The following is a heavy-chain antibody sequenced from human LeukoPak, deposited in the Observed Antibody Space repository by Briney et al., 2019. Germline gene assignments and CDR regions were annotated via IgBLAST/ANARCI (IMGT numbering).Heavy chain of an antibody. Sequence: GGSLRLSCGASGFSFSTYGMHWVRQAPGKGLEWVAVIRSDGNNKYYAESVVGRFTISRDNSKNTLSLQMDSLRAEDTAVYYCAREKRAGTGGSMATFDLWGQGTLVTVSS. CDR1: GFSFSTYG. D-gene: IGHD7-27*01. J-gene: IGHJ3*01. CDR3: AREKRAGTGGSMATFDL. CDR2: IRSDGNNK. V-gene: IGHV3-33*01.